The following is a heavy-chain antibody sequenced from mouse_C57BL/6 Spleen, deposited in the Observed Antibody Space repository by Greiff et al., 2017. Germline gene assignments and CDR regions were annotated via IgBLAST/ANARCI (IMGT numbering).Heavy chain of an antibody. CDR2: IWPGGGT. V-gene: IGHV2-9-1*01. Sequence: QVQLQQSGPGLVAPSQSLTISCTASGFSLTSYAISWVRQPPGKGLEWLGVIWPGGGTNYNSAIKSRLDISKDNSKSQVFLKMNRQRTDDTARYYGARVGDYSNIAYWGQGTLVTVSA. J-gene: IGHJ3*01. CDR3: ARVGDYSNIAY. D-gene: IGHD2-5*01. CDR1: GFSLTSYA.